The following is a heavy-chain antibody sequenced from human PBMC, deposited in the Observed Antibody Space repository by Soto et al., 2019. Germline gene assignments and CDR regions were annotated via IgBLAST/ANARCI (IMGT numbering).Heavy chain of an antibody. V-gene: IGHV4-59*01. D-gene: IGHD6-6*01. CDR3: AGTSIAARDFDY. Sequence: SETLSLTCTVSGGSISSYYWSWIRQPPGKGLEWIGYIYYSGSTNYNPSLKSRVTISVDTSKNQFSLKLSSVTAADTAVYYCAGTSIAARDFDYWGQGTLVTVSS. CDR1: GGSISSYY. CDR2: IYYSGST. J-gene: IGHJ4*02.